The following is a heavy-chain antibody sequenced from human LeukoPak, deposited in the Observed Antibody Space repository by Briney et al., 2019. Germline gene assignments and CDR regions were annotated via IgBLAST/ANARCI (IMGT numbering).Heavy chain of an antibody. CDR1: GFTFSSFW. CDR2: LKQDGSEK. J-gene: IGHJ4*02. D-gene: IGHD5-12*01. CDR3: AREGILRSFDY. V-gene: IGHV3-7*04. Sequence: GGSLRLSCAASGFTFSSFWMTWVRRAPGKGLEWVANLKQDGSEKYFLDSVKGRFTISRDNAKNSLYLQMSNLRVEDTALYYCAREGILRSFDYWGQGTLVTVSS.